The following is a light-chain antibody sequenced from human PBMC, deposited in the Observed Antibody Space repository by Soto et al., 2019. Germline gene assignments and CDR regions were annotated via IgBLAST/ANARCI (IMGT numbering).Light chain of an antibody. J-gene: IGKJ1*01. CDR2: AAS. CDR1: QSVSSN. Sequence: EIAMTQSPATLSVSPGERGTLSCRASQSVSSNLAWYQQKPGQAPRLLIYAASARATGIPARFSGSGSGTDFTLTISSLQSEDFATFYCQQTYSTPRTFGQGTKVDIK. CDR3: QQTYSTPRT. V-gene: IGKV3-15*01.